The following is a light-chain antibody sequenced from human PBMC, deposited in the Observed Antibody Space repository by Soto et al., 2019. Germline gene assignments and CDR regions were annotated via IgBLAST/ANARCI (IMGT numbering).Light chain of an antibody. CDR1: QSVSRY. CDR3: QQRSSWPT. J-gene: IGKJ4*01. CDR2: DTS. V-gene: IGKV3-11*01. Sequence: EIVLTQSPATLSLSPGERATLSCRASQSVSRYLAWYQQKPGQAPRLLLYDTSHRATGIPARFSGSGSGTDFTLTISSLEPEDFTVYYCQQRSSWPTFGGGTKVEIK.